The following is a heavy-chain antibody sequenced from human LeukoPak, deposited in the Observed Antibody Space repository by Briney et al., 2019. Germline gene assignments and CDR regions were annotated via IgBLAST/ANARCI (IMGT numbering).Heavy chain of an antibody. Sequence: GGSLRLSCAASRFTFSSYGMNWVRQAPGKGLEWVSYISSSGSTIYYADSVKGRFTISRDNAKNSLYLQMNSLRAEDTAVYYCARGLGLRSAYYYYYMDVWGKGTTVTVSS. J-gene: IGHJ6*03. V-gene: IGHV3-48*04. D-gene: IGHD5-12*01. CDR2: ISSSGSTI. CDR1: RFTFSSYG. CDR3: ARGLGLRSAYYYYYMDV.